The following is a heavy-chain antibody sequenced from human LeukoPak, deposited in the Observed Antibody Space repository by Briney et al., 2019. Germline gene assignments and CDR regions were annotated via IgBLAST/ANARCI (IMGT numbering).Heavy chain of an antibody. CDR3: AREGDATIMANGMDV. Sequence: GGSLRLSCAASGFTLRSCEMNWVRQAPGKGLEWVSYISTSGSAIYYADSVKGRFTISRDNAKNLLYLQMNSLRVEDTAVYYCAREGDATIMANGMDVWGQGTTVTVSS. D-gene: IGHD5-12*01. V-gene: IGHV3-48*03. CDR2: ISTSGSAI. J-gene: IGHJ6*02. CDR1: GFTLRSCE.